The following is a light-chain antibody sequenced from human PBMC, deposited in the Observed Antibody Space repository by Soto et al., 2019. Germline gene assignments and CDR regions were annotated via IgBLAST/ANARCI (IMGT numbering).Light chain of an antibody. V-gene: IGKV3-20*01. Sequence: EVVLTQSPGTLSLSPGERATLSCRASQSVSSSYLAWYQHKAGQTPRVLIYAASTRATGTPDRFIGSGSGTDFTLTISGLEPEDSAVYYCQQYGSVKTFGQGTKVEIK. CDR2: AAS. J-gene: IGKJ1*01. CDR1: QSVSSSY. CDR3: QQYGSVKT.